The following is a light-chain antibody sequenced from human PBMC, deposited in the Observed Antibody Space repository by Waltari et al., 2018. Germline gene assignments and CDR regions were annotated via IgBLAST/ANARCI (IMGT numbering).Light chain of an antibody. Sequence: DIVMTQSPLSLSVTPGEPAPISCRSSQSLLHSSGNTFLDWYLQKPGPSPQLLLYLVSNRASGVPDRFSGSGSGPDFTLKISRVEAEDVGVSFCMQARQTPWTFGQGTKVEIK. J-gene: IGKJ1*01. CDR2: LVS. V-gene: IGKV2-28*01. CDR1: QSLLHSSGNTF. CDR3: MQARQTPWT.